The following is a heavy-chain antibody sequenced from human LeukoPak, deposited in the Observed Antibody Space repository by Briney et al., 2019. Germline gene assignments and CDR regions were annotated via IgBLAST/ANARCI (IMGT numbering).Heavy chain of an antibody. D-gene: IGHD2-15*01. J-gene: IGHJ4*02. CDR2: ISGSGGST. CDR3: AKDSGRIVVHYYFDY. CDR1: GFTFSSYA. Sequence: PGGSLRLSCAASGFTFSSYAMSWVRQAPGKGLEWVSAISGSGGSTYYADSVKGRFTMSRDNPKNTLYLQMNSLRAEDTALYYCAKDSGRIVVHYYFDYWGQGTLVTVSS. V-gene: IGHV3-23*01.